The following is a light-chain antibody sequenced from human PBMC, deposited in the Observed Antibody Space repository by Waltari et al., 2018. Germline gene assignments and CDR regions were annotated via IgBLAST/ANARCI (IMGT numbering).Light chain of an antibody. V-gene: IGKV3-20*01. CDR1: QSVSSSY. Sequence: EIVLTQSPGTLSLSPGERATLSCRASQSVSSSYLAWYQQKPGHAPRLLIYDTSGRATGIPDRFSGSGSGTDFTLTISRLEPEDFAVYYCQQYGSSPLTFGGGTKVEIK. J-gene: IGKJ4*01. CDR3: QQYGSSPLT. CDR2: DTS.